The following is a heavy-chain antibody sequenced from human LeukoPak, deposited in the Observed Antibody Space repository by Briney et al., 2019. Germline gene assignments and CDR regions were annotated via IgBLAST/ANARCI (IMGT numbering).Heavy chain of an antibody. J-gene: IGHJ4*02. V-gene: IGHV4-34*01. CDR1: GGSFSDYY. Sequence: SETLSLTCTVFGGSFSDYYWNWIRQPPGKGLEWIGEINHSGSTNYNPSLKSRVTISIDTSKNQVSLKLSSVTAADTAVYYCARSPLVIYSSGYCDYWGQGTLVTVSS. CDR3: ARSPLVIYSSGYCDY. CDR2: INHSGST. D-gene: IGHD3-22*01.